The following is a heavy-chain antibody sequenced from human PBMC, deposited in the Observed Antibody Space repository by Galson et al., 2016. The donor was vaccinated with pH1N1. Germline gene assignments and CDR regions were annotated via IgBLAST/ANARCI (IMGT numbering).Heavy chain of an antibody. CDR1: GFTFSSYE. J-gene: IGHJ6*02. Sequence: LRLSCAASGFTFSSYEMNWVRQAPGKGLEWVSYISSSGSTIYYADSVKGRFTISRDNAKNSLDLQMNSLRAEDTAVYYCARNSIFGVVIKMYGMGVWGQGTTVTVSS. CDR3: ARNSIFGVVIKMYGMGV. CDR2: ISSSGSTI. V-gene: IGHV3-48*03. D-gene: IGHD3-3*01.